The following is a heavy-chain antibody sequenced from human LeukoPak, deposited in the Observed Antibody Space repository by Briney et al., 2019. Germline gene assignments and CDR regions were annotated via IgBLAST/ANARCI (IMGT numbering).Heavy chain of an antibody. V-gene: IGHV1-18*01. D-gene: IGHD3-10*01. CDR1: GYTFTSYG. CDR3: ARLGEVADFDY. Sequence: ASVKVSCKASGYTFTSYGISWVRQAPGQGLEWMGWISAYNGNTNYAQKLQGRVTITRNTSISTAYMELSSLRSEDTAVYYCARLGEVADFDYWGQGTLVTVSS. CDR2: ISAYNGNT. J-gene: IGHJ4*02.